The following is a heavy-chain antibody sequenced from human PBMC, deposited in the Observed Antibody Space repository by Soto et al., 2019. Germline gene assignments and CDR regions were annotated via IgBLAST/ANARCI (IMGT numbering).Heavy chain of an antibody. D-gene: IGHD1-26*01. V-gene: IGHV3-48*02. CDR1: GLIFSDYT. CDR2: ISSSGGAI. J-gene: IGHJ6*02. Sequence: EVQLVESGGDLVQPGGSLRLSCAASGLIFSDYTMTWVRQAPGRGLEFVSHISSSGGAIFYAESVKGGFTVSRDNAKNSLYLQMNSLRDEDTAVYFCAIDHGGITWCVGVYYFFGMDAWGQGTAVTVSS. CDR3: AIDHGGITWCVGVYYFFGMDA.